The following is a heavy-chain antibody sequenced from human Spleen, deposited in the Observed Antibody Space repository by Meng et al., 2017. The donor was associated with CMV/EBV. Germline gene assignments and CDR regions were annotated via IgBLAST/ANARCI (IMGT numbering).Heavy chain of an antibody. V-gene: IGHV1-2*02. CDR2: INPNSGGT. CDR1: GSPFTGYY. Sequence: SGSPFTGYYMHWVRQAPGQGLEWMGWINPNSGGTNYAQKFQGRVTMTRDTSISTAYMEPSRLRSDDTAVYYCARDHSSSWPYNWFDPWGQGTLVTVSS. D-gene: IGHD6-13*01. CDR3: ARDHSSSWPYNWFDP. J-gene: IGHJ5*02.